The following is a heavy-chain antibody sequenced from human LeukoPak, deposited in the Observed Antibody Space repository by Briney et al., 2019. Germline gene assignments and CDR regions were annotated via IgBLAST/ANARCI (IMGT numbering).Heavy chain of an antibody. CDR2: IIPIFGTA. D-gene: IGHD5-24*01. CDR1: GGTFSSYA. J-gene: IGHJ4*02. Sequence: SVKVSCKASGGTFSSYAISWVRQAPGQGLEWMGGIIPIFGTANYAQKFQGRVTITSDESTSTAYMELSSLRSEDTAVYYCASSWDGYNSPFDYWGQGTLVTVSS. V-gene: IGHV1-69*01. CDR3: ASSWDGYNSPFDY.